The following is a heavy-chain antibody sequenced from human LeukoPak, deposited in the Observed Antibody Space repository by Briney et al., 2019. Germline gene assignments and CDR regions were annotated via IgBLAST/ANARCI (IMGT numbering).Heavy chain of an antibody. Sequence: SETLSLTCTVSGGSISSSSYYWGWIRQPPGKGLEWIGRIHYSGSTYYNPSLKSRVTISVDTSKNQFSLKLSSVTGADTAVYYCARQECSGGSCYPSPQFDPWGQGTLVTVSS. CDR3: ARQECSGGSCYPSPQFDP. J-gene: IGHJ5*02. CDR2: IHYSGST. V-gene: IGHV4-39*01. D-gene: IGHD2-15*01. CDR1: GGSISSSSYY.